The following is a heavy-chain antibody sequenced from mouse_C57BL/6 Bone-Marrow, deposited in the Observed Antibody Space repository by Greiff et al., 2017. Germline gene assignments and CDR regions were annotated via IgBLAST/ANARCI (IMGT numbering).Heavy chain of an antibody. J-gene: IGHJ2*01. CDR1: GYTFTNYW. V-gene: IGHV1-63*01. CDR3: AREGYYGSSMYYFDY. Sequence: QVHVKQSGAELVRPGTSVKMSCKASGYTFTNYWIGWAKQRPGHGLEWIGDIYPGGGYTNYNEKFKGKATLTADKSSSTAYMQFSSLTSEDSAIYYCAREGYYGSSMYYFDYWGQGTTLTVSS. CDR2: IYPGGGYT. D-gene: IGHD1-1*01.